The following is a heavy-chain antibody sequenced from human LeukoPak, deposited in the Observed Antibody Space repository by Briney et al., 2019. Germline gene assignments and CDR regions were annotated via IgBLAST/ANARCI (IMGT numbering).Heavy chain of an antibody. D-gene: IGHD2-15*01. CDR2: ISSSSSYI. V-gene: IGHV3-21*01. J-gene: IGHJ6*02. CDR1: GFTFSSYT. CDR3: ARDPTPRYCSGGSCYTHYGMDV. Sequence: PGGSLRLFCAASGFTFSSYTMNWVRQAPGKGLEWVSSISSSSSYIYYADSVKGRLTISRDNAKNSLYLQMNSLRAEDTAVYYCARDPTPRYCSGGSCYTHYGMDVWGQGTTVTVSS.